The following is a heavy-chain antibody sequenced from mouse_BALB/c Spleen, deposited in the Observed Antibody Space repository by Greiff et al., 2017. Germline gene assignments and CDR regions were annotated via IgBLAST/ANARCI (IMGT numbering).Heavy chain of an antibody. CDR3: ARRGYYGSYYFDY. J-gene: IGHJ2*01. V-gene: IGHV1-7*01. CDR1: GYTFTSYW. CDR2: INPSTGYT. Sequence: QVQLQQSGAELAKPGASVKMSCKASGYTFTSYWMHWVKQRPGQGLEWIGYINPSTGYTEYNQKFKDKATLTADKSSSTAYMQLSSLTSEDSAVYYCARRGYYGSYYFDYWGQGTTLTVSS. D-gene: IGHD1-1*01.